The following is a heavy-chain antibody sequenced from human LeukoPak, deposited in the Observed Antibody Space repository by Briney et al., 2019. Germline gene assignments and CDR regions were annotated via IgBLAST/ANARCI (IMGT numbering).Heavy chain of an antibody. CDR1: GYTFTGYY. CDR2: INPNSGGT. J-gene: IGHJ6*02. Sequence: ASVKVSCKASGYTFTGYYIQWVRQAPGQGLEWMGWINPNSGGTNYAQKFQGRVTMTGDTSISTAYMELSRLRSDDTAVYFCARDHCVSSGCYEDYYYGMDVWGRGTTVTVSS. CDR3: ARDHCVSSGCYEDYYYGMDV. V-gene: IGHV1-2*02. D-gene: IGHD2-2*01.